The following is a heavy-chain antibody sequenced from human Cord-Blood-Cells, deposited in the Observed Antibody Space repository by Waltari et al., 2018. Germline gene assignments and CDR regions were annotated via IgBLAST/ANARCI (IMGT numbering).Heavy chain of an antibody. CDR3: ARARRPPRILEFDP. CDR2: INHSGNN. J-gene: IGHJ5*02. V-gene: IGHV4-34*01. CDR1: GGSFSGYY. D-gene: IGHD2-15*01. Sequence: QVQLQQWGAGLLKPSETLSLTCAVYGGSFSGYYWSWIRQPPGKGLEWIGEINHSGNNNSNPSLKSRVTISVDTSKNQFSLKLSSVTAADTAVYYCARARRPPRILEFDPWGQGTLVTVSS.